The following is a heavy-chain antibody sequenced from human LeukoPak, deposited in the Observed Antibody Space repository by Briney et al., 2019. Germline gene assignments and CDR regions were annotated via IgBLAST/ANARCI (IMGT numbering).Heavy chain of an antibody. CDR3: ARVGPPGITIFGVVFDY. V-gene: IGHV4-59*01. J-gene: IGHJ4*02. Sequence: PSETLSLTCTVSGGSISSYYWSWIRQPPGKGLEWIGYIYYSGSTNYNPSLKSRVTISVDTSKNQFSLKLSSVTAADTAVYYCARVGPPGITIFGVVFDYWGQGTLVTVSS. CDR1: GGSISSYY. D-gene: IGHD3-3*01. CDR2: IYYSGST.